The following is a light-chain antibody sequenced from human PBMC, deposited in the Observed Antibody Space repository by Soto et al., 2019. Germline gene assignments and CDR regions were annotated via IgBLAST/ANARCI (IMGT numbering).Light chain of an antibody. CDR3: QKYNSAPQT. CDR2: AAS. Sequence: AIRMTQSPSSFSASTGDRVTITCRASQGISSYLAWYQQKPGKAPKLLIYAASTLQSGVPSRFSGSGSGTDFTLTISCLQSEDFASYYCQKYNSAPQTFGQGTKVDIK. J-gene: IGKJ1*01. CDR1: QGISSY. V-gene: IGKV1-8*01.